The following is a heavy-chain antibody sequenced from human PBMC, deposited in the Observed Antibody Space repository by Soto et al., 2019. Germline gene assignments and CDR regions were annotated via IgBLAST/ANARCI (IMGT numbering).Heavy chain of an antibody. CDR1: GFTFSAYW. CDR2: ISDDGSTA. D-gene: IGHD1-1*01. J-gene: IGHJ4*02. CDR3: ARGPRVSSTGTGAH. V-gene: IGHV3-74*01. Sequence: GGSLRLSCAVSGFTFSAYWMHWVRQVPGKGLTWVSRISDDGSTATYADSVKGRFIISRDNAKNTLYLEMNTLRADDSGLYYCARGPRVSSTGTGAHWGRGTLVTSPQ.